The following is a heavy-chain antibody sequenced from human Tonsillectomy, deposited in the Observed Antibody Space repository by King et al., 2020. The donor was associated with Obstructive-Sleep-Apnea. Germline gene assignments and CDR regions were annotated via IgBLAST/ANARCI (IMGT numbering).Heavy chain of an antibody. CDR3: ARRGSISDAFDI. Sequence: QLVQSGAEVKKPGESLKISCKGFGDSFNTYWIAWVRQMPGKGLEWMRIIYPGDSDTRYSPSFQGQVTISADKSISTAYMQLSSLKASDTAMYYCARRGSISDAFDIWGQGTMVTVSS. D-gene: IGHD3-3*02. CDR2: IYPGDSDT. CDR1: GDSFNTYW. V-gene: IGHV5-51*01. J-gene: IGHJ3*02.